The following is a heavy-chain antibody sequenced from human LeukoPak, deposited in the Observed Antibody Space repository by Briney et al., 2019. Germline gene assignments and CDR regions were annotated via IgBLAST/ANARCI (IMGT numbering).Heavy chain of an antibody. V-gene: IGHV3-74*01. J-gene: IGHJ4*02. D-gene: IGHD4-17*01. Sequence: GGSLRLSCAASGNYWMHWVRQAPGKGLVWVSHINSDGSWTSYADSVKGRFTISKDNAKNTVYLQMNSLRDEDTAVYYCARDRDYAFDSWGQGTLVTVSS. CDR3: ARDRDYAFDS. CDR2: INSDGSWT. CDR1: GNYW.